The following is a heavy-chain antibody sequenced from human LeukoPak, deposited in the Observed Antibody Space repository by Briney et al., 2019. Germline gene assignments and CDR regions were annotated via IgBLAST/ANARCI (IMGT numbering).Heavy chain of an antibody. CDR1: GASINSDY. CDR2: VYASGST. D-gene: IGHD3-10*01. Sequence: SETLSLTCTVSGASINSDYWTWVRQVAGKGLEWIGRVYASGSTNYNPYPRSRITMSVDTSKNQFSLDLSSVTAADTGVYYCARGWAPRGEKSSFASWGQGTLVTVSS. V-gene: IGHV4-4*07. CDR3: ARGWAPRGEKSSFAS. J-gene: IGHJ4*02.